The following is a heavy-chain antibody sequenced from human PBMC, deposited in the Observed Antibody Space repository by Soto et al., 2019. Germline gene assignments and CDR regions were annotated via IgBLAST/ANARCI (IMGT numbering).Heavy chain of an antibody. Sequence: GGSLRLSCAASGFTFSSYAMSWVRQAPGKGLEWVSAISGSGGSPYYADSVKGRFTISRDNSKNTLYLQMNSLRAEDTAVYYCAKELTPGRRGIRLGELSFDYWGQGTLVTVSS. D-gene: IGHD3-16*02. CDR3: AKELTPGRRGIRLGELSFDY. V-gene: IGHV3-23*01. J-gene: IGHJ4*02. CDR1: GFTFSSYA. CDR2: ISGSGGSP.